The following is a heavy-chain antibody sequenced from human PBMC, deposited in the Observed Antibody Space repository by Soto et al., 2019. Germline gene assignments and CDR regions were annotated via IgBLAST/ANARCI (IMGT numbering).Heavy chain of an antibody. CDR1: GGSISSYY. D-gene: IGHD3-22*01. V-gene: IGHV4-59*01. J-gene: IGHJ3*02. CDR3: GRGYYDSSGYHHGAFDI. Sequence: PSETHSHTCTVSGGSISSYYWSWIRQTPGKGLEWIGYIYYSGSTNYNPSLKSRVTISVDTSKNQFSLKLSSVTAADTAVYYCGRGYYDSSGYHHGAFDIWGQGTMVTVSS. CDR2: IYYSGST.